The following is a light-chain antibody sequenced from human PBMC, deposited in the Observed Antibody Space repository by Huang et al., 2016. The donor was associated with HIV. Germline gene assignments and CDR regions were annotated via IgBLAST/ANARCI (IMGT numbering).Light chain of an antibody. CDR3: QQFNNYPLT. CDR2: AAS. J-gene: IGKJ4*01. CDR1: QGISSF. Sequence: IQLTQSPPSLSASVGDRVTTTCRASQGISSFLAWYQQKPGKAPKLLMYAASTLQSGVPLRFSGSGSGTDFTLTIGSLQPEDVATYYCQQFNNYPLTFGGGTKVEIK. V-gene: IGKV1-9*01.